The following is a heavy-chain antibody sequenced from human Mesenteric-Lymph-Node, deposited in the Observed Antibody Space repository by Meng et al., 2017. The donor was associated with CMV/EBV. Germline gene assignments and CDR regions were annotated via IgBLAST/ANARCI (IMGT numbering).Heavy chain of an antibody. V-gene: IGHV1-46*01. CDR3: AREGESNFWFDP. J-gene: IGHJ5*02. Sequence: CRAAGYTFTDYHMHWVRQAPGEGLEWVGIIKSDGDTTIYAQKFQGRVTMTRDTSSTTVYMELSGLRSEDTAVYYCAREGESNFWFDPWGQGTLVTVS. CDR2: IKSDGDTT. CDR1: GYTFTDYH. D-gene: IGHD4/OR15-4a*01.